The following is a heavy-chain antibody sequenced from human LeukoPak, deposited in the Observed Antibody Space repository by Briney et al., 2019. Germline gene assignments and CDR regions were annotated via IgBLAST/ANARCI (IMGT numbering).Heavy chain of an antibody. D-gene: IGHD2-2*01. Sequence: GGSLRLSCAASGFTFSTYWMHWVRQAPGKGLVWVSSIGSSGTYIYYADSVKGRFTISRDNAKNSLYLQMNSLRAEDTAVYYCARGLRKGYCSSTSCYATDYWGQGTLVTVSS. CDR1: GFTFSTYW. J-gene: IGHJ4*02. CDR2: IGSSGTYI. CDR3: ARGLRKGYCSSTSCYATDY. V-gene: IGHV3-21*01.